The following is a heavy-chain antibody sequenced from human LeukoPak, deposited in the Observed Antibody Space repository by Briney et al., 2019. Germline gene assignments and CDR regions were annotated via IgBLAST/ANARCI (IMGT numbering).Heavy chain of an antibody. J-gene: IGHJ4*02. V-gene: IGHV4-59*08. D-gene: IGHD6-13*01. CDR2: ISYSGNT. Sequence: KPSETLSLTCTVSGGSISSYYWSWIRQPPGKGLEWIGYISYSGNTNYNPSLTSRVTISVDTSKNQFSLKLSSVTAADTAVYYCARQGGYIAPLAFWGQGTLVTVSA. CDR3: ARQGGYIAPLAF. CDR1: GGSISSYY.